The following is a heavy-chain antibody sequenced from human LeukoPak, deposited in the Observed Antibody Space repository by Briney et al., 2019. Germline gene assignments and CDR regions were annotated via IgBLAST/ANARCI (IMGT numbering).Heavy chain of an antibody. D-gene: IGHD5-18*01. V-gene: IGHV3-48*02. CDR3: VRDALHTAHFDY. CDR2: VSAGSNI. J-gene: IGHJ4*02. Sequence: GGSLRLSCAASGFTFSSYTMNWVRQAPGKGLQWVSTVSAGSNIHYSESVKGRFTISRDNARNSLYLQMNSLRDEDTAVYYCVRDALHTAHFDYWGQGTLVTVSS. CDR1: GFTFSSYT.